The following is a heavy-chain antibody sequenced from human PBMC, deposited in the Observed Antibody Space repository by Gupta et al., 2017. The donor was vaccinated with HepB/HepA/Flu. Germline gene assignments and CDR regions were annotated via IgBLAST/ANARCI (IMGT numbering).Heavy chain of an antibody. D-gene: IGHD3-16*01. V-gene: IGHV3-30*18. J-gene: IGHJ5*01. CDR3: AKETSIFMSSSLDS. CDR1: GFTFKYFG. Sequence: QVQVVESGGDVVQPGTSLRLSCATSGFTFKYFGMQWVRQAPGKGLEWVTVIAHAGSVTHYADSVKGRFTISRDNSKGTLDLQMNSLRVEDTATYYCAKETSIFMSSSLDSWGREPWSPSPQ. CDR2: IAHAGSVT.